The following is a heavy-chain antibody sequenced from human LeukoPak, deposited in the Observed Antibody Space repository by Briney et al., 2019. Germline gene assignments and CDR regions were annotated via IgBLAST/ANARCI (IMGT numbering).Heavy chain of an antibody. CDR2: ISHDGSDT. D-gene: IGHD4-17*01. J-gene: IGHJ3*02. CDR1: GFTFSNHA. V-gene: IGHV3-30-3*01. CDR3: ARETVTNPDAFDI. Sequence: GGSLRLSCTASGFTFSNHAMHGVRQAPGRGLKWVAVISHDGSDTYYGDSVKGRFTISRDNSKNTLDLQMNSLRAGDTAVYYCARETVTNPDAFDIWGQGAMVTVSS.